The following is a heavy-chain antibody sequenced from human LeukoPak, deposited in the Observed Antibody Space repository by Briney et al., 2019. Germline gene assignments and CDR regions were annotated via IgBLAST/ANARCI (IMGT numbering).Heavy chain of an antibody. CDR3: GRGSTVRGAKYYFDY. CDR2: IRSKTYGGTI. CDR1: GFTLGDYG. V-gene: IGHV3-49*04. D-gene: IGHD3-10*01. Sequence: GGSLRLSCTVSGFTLGDYGMSWVRQAPGKGLEWVGFIRSKTYGGTIEYDASVKGRFTISRDDSKNSAYLQVNSLKTEDTAVYYCGRGSTVRGAKYYFDYWGQGTLVTVSS. J-gene: IGHJ4*02.